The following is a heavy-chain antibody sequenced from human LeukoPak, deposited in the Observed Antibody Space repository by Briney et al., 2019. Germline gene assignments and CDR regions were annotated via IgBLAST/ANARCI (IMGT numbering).Heavy chain of an antibody. Sequence: PSETLPLTCTVSGGSISGYYWSWIRQPPGKGLEWIGYIYYSGSTNYNPSLKSRVTISVDTSKNQFSLKLSSVTAADTAVYYCARKGDSSWPNWFDPWGQGTLVTVSS. CDR2: IYYSGST. D-gene: IGHD6-13*01. CDR3: ARKGDSSWPNWFDP. V-gene: IGHV4-59*12. J-gene: IGHJ5*02. CDR1: GGSISGYY.